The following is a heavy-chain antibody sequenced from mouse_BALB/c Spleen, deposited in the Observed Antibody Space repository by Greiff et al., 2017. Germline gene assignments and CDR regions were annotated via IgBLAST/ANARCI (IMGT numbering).Heavy chain of an antibody. V-gene: IGHV1S137*01. J-gene: IGHJ4*01. CDR2: ISTYYGDA. D-gene: IGHD1-1*01. CDR3: AGAGNYGSSYAMEY. Sequence: QVQLQQSGAELVRPGVSVKISCKGSGYTFTDYAMHWVKQSHAKSLEWIGVISTYYGDASYNQKFKGKATMTVDKSSSTAYMALARLTSEDSAIYYGAGAGNYGSSYAMEYWGEETSVTVSA. CDR1: GYTFTDYA.